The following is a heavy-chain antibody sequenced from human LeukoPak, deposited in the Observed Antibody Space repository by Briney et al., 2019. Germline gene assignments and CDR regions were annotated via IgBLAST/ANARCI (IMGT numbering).Heavy chain of an antibody. J-gene: IGHJ4*02. Sequence: GGSLRLSCTASGFKFDDYGMTWVRQAPGKGLEWVSYISSSGSSIYYADSVKGRFTISRDNAKDSLYLQMNSLRAEDTAVYYCARDPGSGYEEHFDYWGQGTLVTVSS. CDR3: ARDPGSGYEEHFDY. CDR1: GFKFDDYG. D-gene: IGHD5-12*01. CDR2: ISSSGSSI. V-gene: IGHV3-11*01.